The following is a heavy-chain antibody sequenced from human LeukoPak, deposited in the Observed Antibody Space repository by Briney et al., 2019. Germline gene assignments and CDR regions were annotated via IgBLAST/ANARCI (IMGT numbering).Heavy chain of an antibody. CDR3: ARVGSYGSGSYFY. CDR1: GGSISSSSYY. V-gene: IGHV4-39*07. CDR2: INHSGST. D-gene: IGHD3-10*01. J-gene: IGHJ4*02. Sequence: PSETLSLTCTVSGGSISSSSYYWGWIRQPPGKGLEWIGEINHSGSTNYNPSLKSRVTISVDTSKNQFSLKLSSVTAADTAVYYCARVGSYGSGSYFYWGQGTLVTVSS.